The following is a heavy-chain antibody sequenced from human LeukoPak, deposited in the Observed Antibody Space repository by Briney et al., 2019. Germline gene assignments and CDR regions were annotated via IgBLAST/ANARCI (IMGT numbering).Heavy chain of an antibody. CDR2: IYHSGST. J-gene: IGHJ4*02. CDR3: ASTRCGYSYGCELDY. V-gene: IGHV4-30-2*01. CDR1: GGSISSGGYS. Sequence: SQTLSLTCAVSGGSISSGGYSWSWIRQPPGKGLEWIGYIYHSGSTYYNPSLKSRVTISVDRSKNQFSLKLSSVTAADTAVYYCASTRCGYSYGCELDYWGQGTLVTVSS. D-gene: IGHD5-18*01.